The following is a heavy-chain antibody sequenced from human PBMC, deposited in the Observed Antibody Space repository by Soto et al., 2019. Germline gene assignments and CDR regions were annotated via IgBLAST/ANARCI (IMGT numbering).Heavy chain of an antibody. Sequence: QVQLVQSGAEVKKPGASVKVSCKASGYTFTSYGISWVRQAPGQGLEWMGWISAYNGNTNYAQKLQGRVTMTTDTSTNTAYMELRSLRSDDTAVYYCARDLISGYCSSTSCYTYGWFDPWGQGTLVTVSS. CDR2: ISAYNGNT. CDR1: GYTFTSYG. J-gene: IGHJ5*02. CDR3: ARDLISGYCSSTSCYTYGWFDP. D-gene: IGHD2-2*02. V-gene: IGHV1-18*01.